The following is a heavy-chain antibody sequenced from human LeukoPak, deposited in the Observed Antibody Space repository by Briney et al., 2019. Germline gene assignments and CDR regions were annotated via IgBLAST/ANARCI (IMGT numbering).Heavy chain of an antibody. CDR3: ARRLLGYCSGGSCYSGYFQY. Sequence: SETLSLTCAVYGGSFSGYYWSWIRQPPGKGLEWIGEISHSGSTHSNPSLKSRVTISVDTSKNQFSLKLSSVTAADTAVYYCARRLLGYCSGGSCYSGYFQYWGQGTLVTVSS. V-gene: IGHV4-34*01. D-gene: IGHD2-15*01. J-gene: IGHJ1*01. CDR2: ISHSGST. CDR1: GGSFSGYY.